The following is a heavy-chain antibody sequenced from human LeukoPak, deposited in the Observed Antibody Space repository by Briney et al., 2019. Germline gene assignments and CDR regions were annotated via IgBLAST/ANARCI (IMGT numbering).Heavy chain of an antibody. J-gene: IGHJ5*02. CDR1: GFSIDSGYY. CDR2: IYHTGKT. CDR3: ARDHGTTTIIVPNWFDP. D-gene: IGHD3-22*01. Sequence: SETLSLTCTVSGFSIDSGYYWGWVRQPPGKGLEWIGSIYHTGKTYYKSSLEGRVIISVDTSKNQFSLKLSSVTAADTAVYFCARDHGTTTIIVPNWFDPWGRGTLVTVSS. V-gene: IGHV4-38-2*02.